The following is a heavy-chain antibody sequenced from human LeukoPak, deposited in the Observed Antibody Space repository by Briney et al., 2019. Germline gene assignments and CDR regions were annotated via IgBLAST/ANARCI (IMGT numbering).Heavy chain of an antibody. CDR3: ARVGSWDFDY. D-gene: IGHD2-15*01. CDR1: GGSISSYSYY. V-gene: IGHV4-61*02. J-gene: IGHJ4*02. CDR2: IYTSGST. Sequence: SETLSLTCTVSGGSISSYSYYWSWIRQPAGKGLEWIGRIYTSGSTNYNPALKSRVTMSVDTSKNQFSLKLSSVTAADTAVYYCARVGSWDFDYWGQGTLVTVSS.